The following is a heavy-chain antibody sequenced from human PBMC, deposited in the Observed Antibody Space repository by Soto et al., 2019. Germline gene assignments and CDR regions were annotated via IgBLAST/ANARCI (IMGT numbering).Heavy chain of an antibody. V-gene: IGHV3-66*04. Sequence: EVQLVESGGGLVRPGGSLRLSCAVSGFTVSDNYVSWARQAPGKGLEWVSSRDSGGSTYHAESVKGRFTISRDSSSNTVYLQMNSLRSEDTAVYYCARLYFGVHSWGQGTLVTVSS. D-gene: IGHD4-17*01. CDR3: ARLYFGVHS. CDR1: GFTVSDNY. J-gene: IGHJ4*02. CDR2: RDSGGST.